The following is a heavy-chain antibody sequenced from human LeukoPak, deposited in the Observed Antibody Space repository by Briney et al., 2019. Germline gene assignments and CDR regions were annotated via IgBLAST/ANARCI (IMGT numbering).Heavy chain of an antibody. D-gene: IGHD4-17*01. Sequence: SETLSLTCTVSGGSINGYFWTWIRHRPGRGLECIGYISDSGSTNYNPSIKSRVTLSVDSSNTEFSLRLNSVTAADTAVYYCARVFRGAVTSNWFDPWGQGTPVTVSS. CDR3: ARVFRGAVTSNWFDP. CDR2: ISDSGST. V-gene: IGHV4-59*01. J-gene: IGHJ5*02. CDR1: GGSINGYF.